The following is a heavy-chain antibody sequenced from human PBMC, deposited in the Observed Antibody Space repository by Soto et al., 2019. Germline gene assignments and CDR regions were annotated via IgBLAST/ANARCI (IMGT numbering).Heavy chain of an antibody. J-gene: IGHJ4*02. D-gene: IGHD6-25*01. CDR2: IKTVTDGGTT. Sequence: GGSLRLSCAASGFTFSNDWMNWVRQAPGKGLEWVARIKTVTDGGTTDYAAPVKGRFFISRDDSKSTLYLQMNSLKTEDTVIYYCMTHAVIYSRGHWGQGTLVTVSS. CDR3: MTHAVIYSRGH. CDR1: GFTFSNDW. V-gene: IGHV3-15*01.